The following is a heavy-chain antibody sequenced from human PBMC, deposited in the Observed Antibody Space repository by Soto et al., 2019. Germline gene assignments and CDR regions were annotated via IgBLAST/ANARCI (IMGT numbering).Heavy chain of an antibody. V-gene: IGHV1-2*02. J-gene: IGHJ3*02. CDR3: ARGQSSGYYYLSYAFDI. CDR2: INPNSGGT. D-gene: IGHD3-22*01. Sequence: GASMKAAGKASGDTFSGYYMHCVRHAPAQGLEWMGWINPNSGGTNYAQKFQGRVTMTRDTSISTAYMELSRLRSDDTAVYYCARGQSSGYYYLSYAFDIWGQGTMVTVSS. CDR1: GDTFSGYY.